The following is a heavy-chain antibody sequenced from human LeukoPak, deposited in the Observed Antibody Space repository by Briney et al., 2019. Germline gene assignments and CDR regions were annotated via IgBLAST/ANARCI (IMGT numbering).Heavy chain of an antibody. CDR2: IGYDGSKK. Sequence: GGSLRLSCAASGFTFSNYGMHWVRQAPGKGLEWVAFIGYDGSKKYYADSVKGPIIISRDNSKNTLYLRMSSLRVEDTAVYYCAKGHGSGSYWVYYHYMDVWGKGTTVTVSS. V-gene: IGHV3-30*02. CDR3: AKGHGSGSYWVYYHYMDV. J-gene: IGHJ6*03. D-gene: IGHD3-10*01. CDR1: GFTFSNYG.